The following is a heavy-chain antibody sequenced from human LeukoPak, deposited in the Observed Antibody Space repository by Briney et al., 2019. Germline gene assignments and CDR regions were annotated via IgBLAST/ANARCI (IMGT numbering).Heavy chain of an antibody. J-gene: IGHJ3*02. CDR2: INPNSGGT. D-gene: IGHD6-19*01. CDR3: ARDPYYDSSGWKGGAFDI. Sequence: ASVKVSCKASGYTFTGYYMHWVRQAPGQGLEWMGWINPNSGGTNYAQKLQGRVTMTTDTSTSTAYMELRSLRSDDTAVYYCARDPYYDSSGWKGGAFDIWGQGTMVTVSS. CDR1: GYTFTGYY. V-gene: IGHV1-2*02.